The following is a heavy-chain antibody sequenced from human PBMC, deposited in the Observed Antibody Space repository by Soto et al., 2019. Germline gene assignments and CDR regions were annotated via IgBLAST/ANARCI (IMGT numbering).Heavy chain of an antibody. Sequence: QVQLVQSGAEVKKPGSSVKVSCKASGGTFSSYTISWVRQAPGQGLEWMGRIIPILGIANYAQKFQGRVTITADKSTSTAYRELSRLRSEDTAVYYCARGVVVPAATGGMDVWGQGTTVTVSS. V-gene: IGHV1-69*02. D-gene: IGHD2-2*01. CDR3: ARGVVVPAATGGMDV. CDR2: IIPILGIA. J-gene: IGHJ6*02. CDR1: GGTFSSYT.